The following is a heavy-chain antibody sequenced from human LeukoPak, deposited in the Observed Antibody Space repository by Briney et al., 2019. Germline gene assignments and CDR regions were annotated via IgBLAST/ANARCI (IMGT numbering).Heavy chain of an antibody. V-gene: IGHV3-48*02. CDR1: GFTFSSYS. D-gene: IGHD4-17*01. CDR3: ARARTTVANHFDF. J-gene: IGHJ4*02. Sequence: GGSLRLSCAASGFTFSSYSMNWVRQAPGEGLEWVPYISTSSTTIDFTDSVKGRFTISRDNAKNSLFLQMNSLRDEDTAVYYCARARTTVANHFDFWGQGTLVTVSS. CDR2: ISTSSTTI.